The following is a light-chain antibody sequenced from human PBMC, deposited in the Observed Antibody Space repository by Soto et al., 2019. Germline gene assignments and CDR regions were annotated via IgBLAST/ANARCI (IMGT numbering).Light chain of an antibody. CDR1: QSISSW. J-gene: IGKJ1*01. CDR3: QQYETFSGT. V-gene: IGKV1-5*01. CDR2: DAS. Sequence: EIRMTQSPSTLSASVGDRVTITCRASQSISSWLAWYQQKPGKAPKLLIYDASSLESGVPSRFSGSGSGTEFTLTISSLQPDDFATYYCQQYETFSGTFGPGTKVDNK.